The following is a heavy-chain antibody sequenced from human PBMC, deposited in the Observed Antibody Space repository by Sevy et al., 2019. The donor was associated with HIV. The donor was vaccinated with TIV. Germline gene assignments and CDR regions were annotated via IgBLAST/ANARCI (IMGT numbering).Heavy chain of an antibody. CDR3: AKDRAASGPGWYFDL. CDR2: INWNSGRT. J-gene: IGHJ2*01. CDR1: GFTFDDFA. V-gene: IGHV3-9*01. D-gene: IGHD6-13*01. Sequence: GGSLRLSCGASGFTFDDFAMHWVRQSPGKGLEWVSGINWNSGRTEYADSVKGRFTISRHNTKDSLYLQMHSLRHEDTAFYYCAKDRAASGPGWYFDLWGRGTLVTVSS.